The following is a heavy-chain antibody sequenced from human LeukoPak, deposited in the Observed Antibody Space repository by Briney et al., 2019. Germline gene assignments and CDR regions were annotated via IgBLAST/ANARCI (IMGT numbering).Heavy chain of an antibody. V-gene: IGHV3-30-3*01. Sequence: GGSLRLSCAASGFTFSTYPIHWVRQAPGKGLEWLAVISNDGDDKHYTDSVKGRFTISRDNAKKSLYLQMNSLRDEDTAVYYCASQVGHCRGGSCSGYWGQGTLVTVSS. D-gene: IGHD2-15*01. CDR1: GFTFSTYP. J-gene: IGHJ4*02. CDR3: ASQVGHCRGGSCSGY. CDR2: ISNDGDDK.